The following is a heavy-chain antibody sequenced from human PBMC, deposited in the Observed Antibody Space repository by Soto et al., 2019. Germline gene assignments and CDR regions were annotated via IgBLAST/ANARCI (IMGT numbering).Heavy chain of an antibody. CDR1: GFTFSYYW. V-gene: IGHV3-74*01. CDR2: INSDGSST. Sequence: GGSLRLSCAASGFTFSYYWMHWVRQAPGKGLVWVSRINSDGSSTSYADSVKGRFTISRDNAKNTLYLQMNSLRAEDTAVYYCAREGSSGWYDYWGQGTLVTVSS. CDR3: AREGSSGWYDY. J-gene: IGHJ4*02. D-gene: IGHD6-19*01.